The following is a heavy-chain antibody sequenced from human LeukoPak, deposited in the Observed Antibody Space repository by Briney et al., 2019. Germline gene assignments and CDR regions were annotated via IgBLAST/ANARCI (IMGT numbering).Heavy chain of an antibody. D-gene: IGHD3-22*01. CDR2: IYYSGST. J-gene: IGHJ4*02. CDR1: GGSISSGGYY. V-gene: IGHV4-31*03. CDR3: ARGPPYYYDSSGRYTYFDY. Sequence: SETLSLTCTVPGGSISSGGYYWSWIRQHPGKGLEWIGYIYYSGSTYYNPSLKSRVTISVDTSKNQFSLKLSSVTAADTAVYYCARGPPYYYDSSGRYTYFDYWGQGTLVTVSS.